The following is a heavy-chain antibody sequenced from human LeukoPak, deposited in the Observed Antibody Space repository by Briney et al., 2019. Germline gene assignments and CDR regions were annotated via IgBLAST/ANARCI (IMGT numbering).Heavy chain of an antibody. D-gene: IGHD2-21*02. Sequence: RASVKVSCKVSGYTLTELSMHWVRQAPGKGLEWMGGFDPEDGETIYAQKFQGRVTMTEDTSTDTAYMELSSLRSEDTAVYYCATDPGPCGGDCYSGFPLDYWGQGPLVTVSS. V-gene: IGHV1-24*01. CDR2: FDPEDGET. CDR3: ATDPGPCGGDCYSGFPLDY. CDR1: GYTLTELS. J-gene: IGHJ4*02.